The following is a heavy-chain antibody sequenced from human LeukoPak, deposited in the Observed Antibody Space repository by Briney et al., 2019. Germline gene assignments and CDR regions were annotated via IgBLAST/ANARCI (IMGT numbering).Heavy chain of an antibody. CDR2: INPNSGGT. Sequence: ASVKVSCKSSGYIFTDHFIHWVRQAPGQGLEWMGWINPNSGGTNYAQKFQGRVTMTRDTSISTAYMELSRLRSDDTAVYYCAMLMEDWNYVLLSYYYYGMDVWAKGPRSPSP. CDR1: GYIFTDHF. CDR3: AMLMEDWNYVLLSYYYYGMDV. V-gene: IGHV1-2*02. J-gene: IGHJ6*02. D-gene: IGHD1-7*01.